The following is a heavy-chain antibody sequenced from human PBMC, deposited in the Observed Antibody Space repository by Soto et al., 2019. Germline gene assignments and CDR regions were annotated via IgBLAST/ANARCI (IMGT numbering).Heavy chain of an antibody. CDR1: GFTFSSYW. CDR3: ARGARKYYYFDY. Sequence: EVQLVESGGGLVQPGGSLRLSCAASGFTFSSYWMHWVRQAPGKGLVWVSRIYTDGSRADYADSVKGRFTISRDNAKNTVYLQVNSLGAEDTAVYYCARGARKYYYFDYWGQGTLVTVSS. CDR2: IYTDGSRA. V-gene: IGHV3-74*01. J-gene: IGHJ4*02.